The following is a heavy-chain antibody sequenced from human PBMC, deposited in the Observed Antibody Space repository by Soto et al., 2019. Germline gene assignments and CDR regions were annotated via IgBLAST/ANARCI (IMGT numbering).Heavy chain of an antibody. V-gene: IGHV3-23*01. Sequence: GGSLRLSCAASGFTFSSYAMSWVRQAPGKGLEWVSAISGSGGSTYYADSVKGRFTISRDNSKNTLYLQMNSLRAEDTAVYYCANSGSYFRVPFFDYWGQGTLVTVSS. CDR3: ANSGSYFRVPFFDY. D-gene: IGHD1-26*01. CDR1: GFTFSSYA. CDR2: ISGSGGST. J-gene: IGHJ4*02.